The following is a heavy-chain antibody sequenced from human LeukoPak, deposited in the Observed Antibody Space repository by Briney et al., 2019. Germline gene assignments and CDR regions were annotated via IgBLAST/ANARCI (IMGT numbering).Heavy chain of an antibody. CDR2: IYYSGST. V-gene: IGHV4-59*01. CDR1: GGSMSSYY. J-gene: IGHJ3*02. CDR3: ARVGHDAFDI. Sequence: SETLSLTCTVCGGSMSSYYWSWIRQPPGKGLKWIGYIYYSGSTSYSPSLRSRVTISVDTSKNQFSLKLSSVTAADTAVYYCARVGHDAFDIWGQGPMVTVSS.